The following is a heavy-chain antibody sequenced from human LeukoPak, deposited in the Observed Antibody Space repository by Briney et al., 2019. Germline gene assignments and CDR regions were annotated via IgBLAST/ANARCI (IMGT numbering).Heavy chain of an antibody. CDR2: ISGSGAGT. CDR1: GFTFTNYV. Sequence: GRSLRLSCAASGFTFTNYVMSWVRQAPGKGLEWVSGISGSGAGTYYADSVKGRFTISRDNSKNTLYLQMNSLRAEDTAVYYCAKELAPYYQLHQDWGQGTLVTVSS. D-gene: IGHD2-2*01. CDR3: AKELAPYYQLHQD. J-gene: IGHJ4*02. V-gene: IGHV3-23*01.